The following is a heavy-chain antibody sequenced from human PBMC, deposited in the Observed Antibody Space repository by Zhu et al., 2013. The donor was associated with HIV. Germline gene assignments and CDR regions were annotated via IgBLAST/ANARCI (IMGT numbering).Heavy chain of an antibody. J-gene: IGHJ6*02. V-gene: IGHV1-8*01. CDR1: GYSFTSYD. D-gene: IGHD6-13*01. CDR2: MNPHSGHS. CDR3: ARGAAAGTNYWYYGMDV. Sequence: HVQLVQSGAEVKRPGASLKVSCKTSGYSFTSYDINWVRQAPGQGLEWMGWMNPHSGHSGYAQKFQGRGTMTMNTSISTVYMELSSLRSEDTAVYYCARGAAAGTNYWYYGMDVWGQGTTVTVSS.